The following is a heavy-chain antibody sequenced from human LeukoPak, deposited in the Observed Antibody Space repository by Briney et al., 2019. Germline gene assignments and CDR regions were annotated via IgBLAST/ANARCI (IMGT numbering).Heavy chain of an antibody. V-gene: IGHV3-21*01. CDR1: GFTFSSYS. J-gene: IGHJ3*02. D-gene: IGHD3-22*01. Sequence: GGSLRLSCAASGFTFSSYSMNWVRQAPGKGLEWASSISSSSSYIYYADSVKGRFTISRDNAKNSLYLQMNSLRAEDTAVYYCALYDSSGYSTHDAFDIWGQGTMVTVSS. CDR3: ALYDSSGYSTHDAFDI. CDR2: ISSSSSYI.